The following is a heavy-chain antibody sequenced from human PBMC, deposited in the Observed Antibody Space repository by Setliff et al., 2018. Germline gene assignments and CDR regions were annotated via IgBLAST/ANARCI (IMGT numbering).Heavy chain of an antibody. CDR2: IYSSGST. D-gene: IGHD5-18*01. CDR3: ARQVDTPMAPIDY. CDR1: GRSVSRDSDF. V-gene: IGHV4-61*09. Sequence: SETLSLTCTVSGRSVSRDSDFWNWIRRSAGNKLEWIGHIYSSGSTEYNPSLKSRVTMSIDASKNQLSLKLSSVTAADSAIYYCARQVDTPMAPIDYWGQGTLVTVSS. J-gene: IGHJ4*02.